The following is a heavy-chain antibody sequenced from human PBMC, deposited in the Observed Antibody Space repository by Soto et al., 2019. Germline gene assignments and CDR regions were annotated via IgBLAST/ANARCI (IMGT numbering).Heavy chain of an antibody. CDR2: ISPYSGKT. V-gene: IGHV1-18*01. CDR3: AREGLLFLPDY. CDR1: GYTFTNND. D-gene: IGHD2-21*02. Sequence: QIQLVQSGPEVRKPGASAKVSCKTSGYTFTNNDVCWVRQTPGQGFEWMGGISPYSGKTNFARKCQGRVTMTTDTSTSTVYMELGSLTSDDTAVYYCAREGLLFLPDYWGQGTLVTVSS. J-gene: IGHJ4*02.